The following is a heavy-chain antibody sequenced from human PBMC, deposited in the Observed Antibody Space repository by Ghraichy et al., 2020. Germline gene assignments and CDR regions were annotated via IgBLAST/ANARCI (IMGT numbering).Heavy chain of an antibody. CDR2: TYYRSKWYN. D-gene: IGHD2-15*01. CDR1: GDSVSSNSAA. J-gene: IGHJ4*02. V-gene: IGHV6-1*01. CDR3: ARGGYCSGGSCYSFHY. Sequence: SETLSLTCAISGDSVSSNSAAWNWIRQSPSRGLEWLGRTYYRSKWYNDYAVSVKSRITINPDTSKNQFSLQLYSVTPEDTAVYYCARGGYCSGGSCYSFHYWGQGTLVTVSS.